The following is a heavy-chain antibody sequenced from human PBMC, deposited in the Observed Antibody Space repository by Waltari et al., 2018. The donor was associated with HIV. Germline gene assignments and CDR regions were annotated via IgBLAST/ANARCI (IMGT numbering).Heavy chain of an antibody. CDR2: IKQDGSEK. J-gene: IGHJ4*02. V-gene: IGHV3-7*04. Sequence: EVQMVESGGGLVQPGGSLRFSCAASGFPFISHWCRWVRRAPGKGREWVANIKQDGSEKYYVDSVNGRFTISRDNAENSLYLQMNSLRAEDTAVYYCARGGFYGSGSKVNWGQGTLVTVSS. D-gene: IGHD3-10*01. CDR3: ARGGFYGSGSKVN. CDR1: GFPFISHW.